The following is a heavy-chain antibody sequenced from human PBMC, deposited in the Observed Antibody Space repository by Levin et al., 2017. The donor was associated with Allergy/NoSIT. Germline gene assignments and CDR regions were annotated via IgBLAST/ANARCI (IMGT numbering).Heavy chain of an antibody. CDR2: ISWNSGSI. J-gene: IGHJ4*02. CDR1: GFTFDDYA. V-gene: IGHV3-9*01. CDR3: AKESYYSPSGFDY. Sequence: GGSLRLSCAASGFTFDDYAMHWVRQAPGKGLEWVSGISWNSGSIGYADSVKGRFTISRDNAKNSLYLQMNSLRAEDTALYYCAKESYYSPSGFDYWGQGTLVTVSS. D-gene: IGHD1-26*01.